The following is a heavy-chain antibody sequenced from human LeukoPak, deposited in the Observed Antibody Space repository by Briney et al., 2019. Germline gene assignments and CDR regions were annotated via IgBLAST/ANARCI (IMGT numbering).Heavy chain of an antibody. D-gene: IGHD3-22*01. CDR2: ISGSGGST. J-gene: IGHJ4*02. CDR1: GFTFSSYA. V-gene: IGHV3-23*01. Sequence: HPGGSLRLSCAASGFTFSSYAMSWVRQAPGKGLEWVSAISGSGGSTYYADSVKGRFTISRDNSKNTLYLQMNSLRTEDTAVYYCAELTYYYDSSGSGRDYWGQGTLVTVSS. CDR3: AELTYYYDSSGSGRDY.